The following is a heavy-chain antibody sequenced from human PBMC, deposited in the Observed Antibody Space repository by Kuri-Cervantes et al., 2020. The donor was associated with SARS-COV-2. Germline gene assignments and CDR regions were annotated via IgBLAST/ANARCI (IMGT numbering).Heavy chain of an antibody. J-gene: IGHJ3*02. CDR2: IRSKSSNYAT. V-gene: IGHV3-73*01. CDR3: TRSGGSWNDAFDI. CDR1: GFTFRGSA. Sequence: GGSLRLSCAASGFTFRGSAMHWVRQASGKGLEWLGRIRSKSSNYATAYAASVKGRFTVSRDDSKNTAFLQMNSLKTEDTAVYYCTRSGGSWNDAFDIWGQGTMVT. D-gene: IGHD2-15*01.